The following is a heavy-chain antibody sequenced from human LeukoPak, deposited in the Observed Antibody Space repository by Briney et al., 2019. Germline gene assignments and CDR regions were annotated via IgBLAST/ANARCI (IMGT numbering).Heavy chain of an antibody. CDR2: ISSSSSTI. CDR3: VRGGVDY. J-gene: IGHJ4*02. D-gene: IGHD3-16*01. V-gene: IGHV3-48*04. CDR1: GFTFSSYS. Sequence: GGSLRLFCAASGFTFSSYSMNWVRQAPGQGLAWVSYISSSSSTIYSADSVKGRFTISRENAKNTVYLQMNSVRVEDTAVYYCVRGGVDYWGQGILVTVSS.